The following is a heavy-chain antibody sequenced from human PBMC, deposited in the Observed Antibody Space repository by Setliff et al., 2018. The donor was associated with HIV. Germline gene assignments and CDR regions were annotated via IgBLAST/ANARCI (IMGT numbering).Heavy chain of an antibody. CDR2: INHSGST. V-gene: IGHV4-34*01. J-gene: IGHJ3*02. CDR3: ARTGYAFDI. Sequence: KPSETLSLTCAVYTGSFSNYYWSWIRQPPGKGLEWIGEINHSGSTNYNPSLKSRATISLETSKMQFSLKLNSVSAADTAVYYCARTGYAFDIWGRGTMVTVSS. CDR1: TGSFSNYY.